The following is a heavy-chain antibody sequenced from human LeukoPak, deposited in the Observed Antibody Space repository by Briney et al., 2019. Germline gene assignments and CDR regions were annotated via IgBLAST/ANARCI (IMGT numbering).Heavy chain of an antibody. V-gene: IGHV3-30*18. Sequence: PGGSLRLSCAASGFTFSSYGMHWVRQAPGKGLEWVAVISYDGSNKYYADSVKGRFTISRDNSKNTLYLQMNSLRAEDTAVYYCAKDGEAGGMDVWGQGTTVTVSS. CDR2: ISYDGSNK. CDR1: GFTFSSYG. D-gene: IGHD3-10*01. CDR3: AKDGEAGGMDV. J-gene: IGHJ6*02.